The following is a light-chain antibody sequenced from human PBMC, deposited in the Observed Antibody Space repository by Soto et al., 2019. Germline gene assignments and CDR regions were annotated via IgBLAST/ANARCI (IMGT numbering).Light chain of an antibody. CDR2: GAS. CDR1: QSISDT. Sequence: EIVMTQSPASLSVSPGGRATLSCRASQSISDTLAWYQQKPGQAPRLLIYGASTRAPGFPDRFSASGTGTDFTLTIRRLEPDDFAVYYCQKYGNFWTFGQGTKVDIK. CDR3: QKYGNFWT. J-gene: IGKJ1*01. V-gene: IGKV3-15*01.